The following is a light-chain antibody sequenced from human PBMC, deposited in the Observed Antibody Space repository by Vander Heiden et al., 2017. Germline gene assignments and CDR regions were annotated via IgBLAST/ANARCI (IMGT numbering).Light chain of an antibody. CDR3: QQYDEWPYT. V-gene: IGKV3-15*01. CDR2: RAS. CDR1: QSVSDN. J-gene: IGKJ2*01. Sequence: EIVMTQSPATLSLSPGERATLSCRASQSVSDNLAWYQQKGGQTPRLLSSRASTRATGIPARFSASGSGTDFSLTISSLQSEDFALYYCQQYDEWPYTFGQGTKLEIK.